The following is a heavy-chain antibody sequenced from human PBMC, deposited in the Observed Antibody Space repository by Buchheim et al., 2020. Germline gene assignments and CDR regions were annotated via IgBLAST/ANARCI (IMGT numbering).Heavy chain of an antibody. V-gene: IGHV4-30-4*01. CDR3: ARDPLLSGSLIPFDY. CDR1: GGSISSGDYY. D-gene: IGHD1-26*01. J-gene: IGHJ4*02. CDR2: IYYSGST. Sequence: QVQLQESGPGLVKPSQPLSLPCTVSGGSISSGDYYWSWIRQPPGKGLEWIWYIYYSGSTYYNPSLKSRVTISVDTSKKQFSLKLSSVTAADTAVYYCARDPLLSGSLIPFDYWGQGTL.